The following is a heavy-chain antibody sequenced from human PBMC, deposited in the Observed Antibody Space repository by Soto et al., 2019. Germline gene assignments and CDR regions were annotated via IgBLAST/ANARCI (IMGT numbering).Heavy chain of an antibody. CDR2: IYYSGST. J-gene: IGHJ5*02. D-gene: IGHD3-9*01. CDR3: ARAPSYYDILTGYSYNWFDP. Sequence: SETLSLTCTVSGSSIRSHYWSWIRQTPGKGLEWIGYIYYSGSTNYNPSLKSRVTISVDTSKNHFSLKLSSVTAADTAVYYCARAPSYYDILTGYSYNWFDPWGQGTLVTVS. CDR1: GSSIRSHY. V-gene: IGHV4-59*11.